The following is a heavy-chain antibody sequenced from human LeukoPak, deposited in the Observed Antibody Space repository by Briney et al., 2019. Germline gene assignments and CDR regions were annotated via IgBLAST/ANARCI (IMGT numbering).Heavy chain of an antibody. V-gene: IGHV3-48*03. Sequence: GGSLRLSCAASGFTFSSYEMNWFRQAPGKGLEWVSYISSSGSTIYYADSVKGRFTISRDNAKTSLFLQMNSLREEDTAVYYCGREGSSGEFDYWGQGTLVTVSS. CDR2: ISSSGSTI. CDR3: GREGSSGEFDY. D-gene: IGHD2-15*01. CDR1: GFTFSSYE. J-gene: IGHJ4*02.